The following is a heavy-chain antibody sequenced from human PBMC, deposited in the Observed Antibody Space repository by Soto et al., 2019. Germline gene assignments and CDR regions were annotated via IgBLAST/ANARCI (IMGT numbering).Heavy chain of an antibody. Sequence: QITLKESGPTLVKPTQTLTLTCTFSGFSLNTSGVGVGWVRQPPGKALEWLAVISWTGDKRYSPSLKSRLSITKDTSKDQVVLTMTNMDPVDTAIFVCAHKLPITTSAFDVWGQWTMVTVSS. J-gene: IGHJ3*01. CDR1: GFSLNTSGVG. D-gene: IGHD4-4*01. CDR3: AHKLPITTSAFDV. V-gene: IGHV2-5*01. CDR2: ISWTGDK.